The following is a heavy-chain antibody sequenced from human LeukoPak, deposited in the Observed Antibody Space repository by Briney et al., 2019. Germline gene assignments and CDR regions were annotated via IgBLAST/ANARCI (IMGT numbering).Heavy chain of an antibody. CDR3: AVRGIAAAGNYGY. J-gene: IGHJ4*02. CDR1: GFTFSSYG. CDR2: ISGSGGST. D-gene: IGHD6-13*01. Sequence: GGSLRLSCAASGFTFSSYGMSWVRQAPGKGLEWVSAISGSGGSTYYADSVKGRFTISRDNSKNTLYLQMNSLRAEDTAVYYCAVRGIAAAGNYGYWGQGTLVTVSS. V-gene: IGHV3-23*01.